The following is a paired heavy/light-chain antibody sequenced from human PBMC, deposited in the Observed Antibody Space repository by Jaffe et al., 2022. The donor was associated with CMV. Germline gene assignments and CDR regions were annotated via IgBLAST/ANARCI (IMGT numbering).Light chain of an antibody. J-gene: IGLJ2*01. Sequence: SYELTQPPSVSVSPGQTASITCSGDKLGDKYACWYQQKPGQSPVLVIYQDNKRPSGIPERFSGSNSGNTATLTISGTQAMDEADYYCQAWDTSTVVFGGGTKLTVL. V-gene: IGLV3-1*01. CDR3: QAWDTSTVV. CDR2: QDN. CDR1: KLGDKY.
Heavy chain of an antibody. CDR2: IYWNDDK. D-gene: IGHD3-22*01. CDR3: AHRFGDYYDSSGYYYVWFDI. CDR1: GFSVSTSGVG. J-gene: IGHJ3*02. Sequence: QITLKESGPTLVKPTQTLTLTCTFSGFSVSTSGVGVGWIRQPPGKALEWLALIYWNDDKRYSPSLKSRLTITKDTSKNQVVLTVTNMDPVDTATYYCAHRFGDYYDSSGYYYVWFDIWGQGTMVTVSS. V-gene: IGHV2-5*01.